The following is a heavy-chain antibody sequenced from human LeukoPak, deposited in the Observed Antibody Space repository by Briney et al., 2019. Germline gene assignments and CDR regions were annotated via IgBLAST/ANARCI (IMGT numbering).Heavy chain of an antibody. Sequence: GGSLRLSCAASGFTFSGSWMHWVRQAPGKGLVWVARIIGDGSGATYADSVKGRFTISRDNAKNSLYLQMNSLRAEDTALYYCAKDYDSSPDAFDIWGQGTMVTVSS. CDR3: AKDYDSSPDAFDI. J-gene: IGHJ3*02. V-gene: IGHV3-74*01. D-gene: IGHD3-22*01. CDR1: GFTFSGSW. CDR2: IIGDGSGA.